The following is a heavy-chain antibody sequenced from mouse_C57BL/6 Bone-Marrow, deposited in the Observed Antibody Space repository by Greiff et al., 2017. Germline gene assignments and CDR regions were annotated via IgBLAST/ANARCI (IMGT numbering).Heavy chain of an antibody. CDR2: INSDGGST. Sequence: VQLQQSGGGLVQPGESLKLSCESNEYEFPSHDMSWVRKTPEKRLELVAAINSDGGSTYYPDTMERRFIISRDNTKKTLYLQMSSLRSEDTALYYCARWGPYDYPFAYWGQGTLVTVSA. CDR1: EYEFPSHD. D-gene: IGHD2-4*01. CDR3: ARWGPYDYPFAY. J-gene: IGHJ3*01. V-gene: IGHV5-2*01.